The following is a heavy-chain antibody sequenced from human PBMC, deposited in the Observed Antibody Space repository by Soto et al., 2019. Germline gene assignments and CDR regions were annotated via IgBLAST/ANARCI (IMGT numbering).Heavy chain of an antibody. J-gene: IGHJ6*02. Sequence: VQLVQSGAEVKTPGSSVKVSCQASGTTFSKYAISWVRQAPGQGLEWMGGFIPILGTAKYAQKFQGRVTITADESTRTAYMELSSVRFEDTAVYYCARDSHDYIWGSYRNGMDVWGQGTTVSVSS. CDR1: GTTFSKYA. CDR2: FIPILGTA. V-gene: IGHV1-69*01. CDR3: ARDSHDYIWGSYRNGMDV. D-gene: IGHD3-16*02.